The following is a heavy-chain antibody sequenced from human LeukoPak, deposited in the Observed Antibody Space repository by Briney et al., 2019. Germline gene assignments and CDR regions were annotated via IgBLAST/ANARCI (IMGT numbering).Heavy chain of an antibody. CDR1: GFTFSSYA. Sequence: GGSLRLSCAASGFTFSSYAMSWVRQAPGKGLEWVSGISVSGADTYYADSVKGRFTISRDNSKNTVSLRMNSLRGEDSAVYYCASRKEYTTSSVFYWGQGTLVTVSS. CDR3: ASRKEYTTSSVFY. J-gene: IGHJ4*02. D-gene: IGHD6-6*01. V-gene: IGHV3-23*01. CDR2: ISVSGADT.